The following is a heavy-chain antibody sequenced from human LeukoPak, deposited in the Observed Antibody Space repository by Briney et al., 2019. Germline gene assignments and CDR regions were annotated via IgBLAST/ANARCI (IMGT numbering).Heavy chain of an antibody. Sequence: GASVKVSCKASGYTFTSYYMHWVRQAPGQGLEWMGIINPSGGSTNYAQKFQGRVIMTRDMSTSTVYMELSSLRFEDTAVYYCARGWDSSSWIRGTEGSVDYWGQGTLVTVSS. J-gene: IGHJ4*02. CDR1: GYTFTSYY. CDR2: INPSGGST. V-gene: IGHV1-46*01. D-gene: IGHD6-13*01. CDR3: ARGWDSSSWIRGTEGSVDY.